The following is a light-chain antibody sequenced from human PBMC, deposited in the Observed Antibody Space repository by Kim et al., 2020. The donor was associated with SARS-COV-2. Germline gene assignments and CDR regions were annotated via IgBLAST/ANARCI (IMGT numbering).Light chain of an antibody. V-gene: IGKV3-15*01. J-gene: IGKJ4*01. CDR2: GAS. CDR1: QSVSRN. CDR3: QQYNNWPLT. Sequence: EIVMTQSPATLSVSPGERATLSCRASQSVSRNLAWYQQKPGQAPRLLIYGASARATATPARFSGSGSETEFTLTISGLQSEDFAVYYCQQYNNWPLTFGGGTKLEI.